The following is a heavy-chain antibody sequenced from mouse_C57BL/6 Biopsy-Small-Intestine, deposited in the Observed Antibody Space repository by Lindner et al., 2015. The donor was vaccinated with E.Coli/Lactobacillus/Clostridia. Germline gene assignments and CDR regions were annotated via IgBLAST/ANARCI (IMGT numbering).Heavy chain of an antibody. J-gene: IGHJ4*01. D-gene: IGHD2-3*01. CDR2: IYPGSGNT. V-gene: IGHV1-66*01. CDR1: GYSFISYY. Sequence: VQLQESGPELVKPGASVKIFCKASGYSFISYYIHWVKQRPGQGLEWIGWIYPGSGNTKYNEKFKGKATLTADTSSSTAYMQLSSLTSEDSAVYYCARFDDGYYVEAMDYWGQGTSVTVSS. CDR3: ARFDDGYYVEAMDY.